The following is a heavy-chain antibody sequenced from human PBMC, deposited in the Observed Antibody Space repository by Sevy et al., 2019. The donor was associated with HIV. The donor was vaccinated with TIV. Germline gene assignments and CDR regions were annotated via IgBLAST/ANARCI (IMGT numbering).Heavy chain of an antibody. V-gene: IGHV3-30*18. CDR2: ISYDGSNK. CDR3: AKGRDSSGWYYYGMDV. D-gene: IGHD6-19*01. J-gene: IGHJ6*02. Sequence: GGSLRLSCAASGFTFSSYGMHWVRQAPGKGLEWVAFISYDGSNKYYADSVKGRFTISRDNSKNTLYLQMNSLRAEDTAVYYCAKGRDSSGWYYYGMDVWGQGTTVNVSS. CDR1: GFTFSSYG.